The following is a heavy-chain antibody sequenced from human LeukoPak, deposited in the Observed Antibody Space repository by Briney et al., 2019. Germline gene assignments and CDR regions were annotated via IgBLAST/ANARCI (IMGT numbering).Heavy chain of an antibody. D-gene: IGHD3-22*01. CDR3: ARGHEDYDSSGYSRFDY. V-gene: IGHV4-31*03. CDR2: IHSSEST. J-gene: IGHJ4*02. CDR1: DGSIRSGGDY. Sequence: SQTLSLTCTVSDGSIRSGGDYWRWIRQHPGKGLEWYGYIHSSESTYYNPSLRSRVTISVDTSKNQFSLKLNSVTAADTAVYFCARGHEDYDSSGYSRFDYWGQGTLVTVSS.